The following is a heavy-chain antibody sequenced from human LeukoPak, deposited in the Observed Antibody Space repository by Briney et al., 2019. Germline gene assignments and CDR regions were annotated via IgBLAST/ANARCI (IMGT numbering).Heavy chain of an antibody. CDR1: GGSISSYY. D-gene: IGHD2-8*01. V-gene: IGHV4-59*01. CDR3: ARRTNGEVDY. J-gene: IGHJ4*02. CDR2: IYYSGST. Sequence: SETLSLTCTVSGGSISSYYWSWIRQPPGKGLEWIGYIYYSGSTNYNPSLKSRVTISVDTSKNQFSLKLSSVTAADTAVYYCARRTNGEVDYWGQGTLVTVSS.